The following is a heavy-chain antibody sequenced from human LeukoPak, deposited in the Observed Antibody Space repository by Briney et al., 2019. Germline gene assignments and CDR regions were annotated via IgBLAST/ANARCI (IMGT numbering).Heavy chain of an antibody. Sequence: GGSLRLSCAASGFTFSSYNIHWVRQPPGRGLVWVSRIDSDERRTKYADSVAGRFTISRDHAKNTVYLQMNSLTDEDTAVYYCARGIYGGSVAFDYWGQGALVTVSS. CDR3: ARGIYGGSVAFDY. CDR2: IDSDERRT. J-gene: IGHJ4*02. CDR1: GFTFSSYN. V-gene: IGHV3-74*01. D-gene: IGHD4/OR15-4a*01.